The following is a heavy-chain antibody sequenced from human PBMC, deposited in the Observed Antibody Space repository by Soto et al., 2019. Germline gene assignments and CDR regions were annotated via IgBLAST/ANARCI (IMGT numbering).Heavy chain of an antibody. V-gene: IGHV4-59*01. CDR1: GGSLGSYY. CDR2: VFYTGRA. Sequence: PSENLSLPCTCSGGSLGSYYWSWIRQPPGKGLEWIGYVFYTGRANYNASLKGRVSISLDTSNYQFSLKLSSVTAADTAVYYCARDGDGRMTTNPYYYNGMDVWGPGTTVTVSS. CDR3: ARDGDGRMTTNPYYYNGMDV. D-gene: IGHD4-4*01. J-gene: IGHJ6*02.